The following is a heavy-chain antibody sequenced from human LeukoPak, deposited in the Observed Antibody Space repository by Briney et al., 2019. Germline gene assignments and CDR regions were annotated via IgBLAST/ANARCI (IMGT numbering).Heavy chain of an antibody. CDR1: GFAFSSYG. Sequence: PGGSLRLSCAASGFAFSSYGLHWVRQAPGKGLEWVAVISYDGSNKYYADSVEGRFTISRDNSKNTLYLQMDSLRSEDTAVYYCARDFFPIADSTWYEIGYWGQGTLVTVSS. CDR2: ISYDGSNK. V-gene: IGHV3-30*03. CDR3: ARDFFPIADSTWYEIGY. J-gene: IGHJ4*02. D-gene: IGHD2-21*01.